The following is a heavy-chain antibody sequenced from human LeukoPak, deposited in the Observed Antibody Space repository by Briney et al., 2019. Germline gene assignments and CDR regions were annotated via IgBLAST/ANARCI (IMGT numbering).Heavy chain of an antibody. J-gene: IGHJ4*02. CDR2: ISGSGGST. V-gene: IGHV3-23*01. Sequence: TGGSLRLSCAASGFTFSSYAMSWVRQAPGKGLEWVSAISGSGGSTYYADSVKGRFTISRDNSKNTLYLQMNSLRAEDTALYYCAKEGRTTVVTYYFDYWGQGTLVTVSS. D-gene: IGHD4-23*01. CDR1: GFTFSSYA. CDR3: AKEGRTTVVTYYFDY.